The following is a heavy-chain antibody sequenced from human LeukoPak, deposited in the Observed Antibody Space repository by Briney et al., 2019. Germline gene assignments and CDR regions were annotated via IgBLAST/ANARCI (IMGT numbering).Heavy chain of an antibody. D-gene: IGHD2-15*01. CDR3: ARVVTGVVVAATSWFDP. Sequence: PGGSLRLSCAASGFTFSSYSMNWGRQAPGKGLEWVSSISSSSSYIYYADSVKGRFTISRDNAKNSLYLQMNSLRAEDTAVYYCARVVTGVVVAATSWFDPWGQGTLVTVSS. V-gene: IGHV3-21*01. CDR2: ISSSSSYI. J-gene: IGHJ5*02. CDR1: GFTFSSYS.